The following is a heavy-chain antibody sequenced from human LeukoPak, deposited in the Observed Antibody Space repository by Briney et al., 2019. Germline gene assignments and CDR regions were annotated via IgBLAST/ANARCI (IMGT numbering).Heavy chain of an antibody. CDR3: ARRGYSGYDTYYFDY. D-gene: IGHD5-12*01. Sequence: GESLKISCKGSGYSFTSYWIGWVRQMPGKGLEWMGIIYPGDSDTRYSPSFQGQVTISADKSVSTAYLQWSSLKASDTAMYYCARRGYSGYDTYYFDYWGQGTLVTVSS. CDR1: GYSFTSYW. CDR2: IYPGDSDT. V-gene: IGHV5-51*01. J-gene: IGHJ4*02.